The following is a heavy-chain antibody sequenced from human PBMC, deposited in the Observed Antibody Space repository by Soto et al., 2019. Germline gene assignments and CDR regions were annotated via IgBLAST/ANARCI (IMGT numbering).Heavy chain of an antibody. V-gene: IGHV3-30-3*01. CDR1: GFTFSSYA. J-gene: IGHJ1*01. CDR3: ARDNRGVVITTARH. D-gene: IGHD3-3*01. CDR2: ISYDGSNK. Sequence: QVQLVESGGGVVQPGRSLRLSCAASGFTFSSYAMHWVRQAPGNGLEWVAVISYDGSNKYYADSVKGRFTISRDNSKNTQYLELNIVRDEDTAVYYCARDNRGVVITTARHWGQGTLVMVAS.